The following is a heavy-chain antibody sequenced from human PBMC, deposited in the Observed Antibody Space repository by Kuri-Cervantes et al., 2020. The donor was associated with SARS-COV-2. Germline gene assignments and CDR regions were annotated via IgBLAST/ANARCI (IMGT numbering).Heavy chain of an antibody. V-gene: IGHV3-23*01. CDR2: ISGSGTGA. D-gene: IGHD4-23*01. CDR1: GFSFSSYA. Sequence: GGSLRLSCAASGFSFSSYAMSWVRQAPGKGLEWVSVISGSGTGANYADSAKGRFTISRDNAKNSLYLQMNSLRAEDTAVYYCARAGVVTFSVYYGMDVWGQGTTVTVSS. J-gene: IGHJ6*02. CDR3: ARAGVVTFSVYYGMDV.